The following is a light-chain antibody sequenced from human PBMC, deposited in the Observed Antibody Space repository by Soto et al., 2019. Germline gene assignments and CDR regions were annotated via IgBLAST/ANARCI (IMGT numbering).Light chain of an antibody. V-gene: IGLV1-44*01. CDR3: AAWDDSLNGWV. J-gene: IGLJ3*02. CDR1: SSNIGSNT. CDR2: SNN. Sequence: QSVLTQPPSASGTPGQRVTISCSGSSSNIGSNTVNWYQQLPGTAPKLLIYSNNQRPSGVPDRFSGSTSATSASLAISGVQSEDEADYYCAAWDDSLNGWVFGGGTKLTVL.